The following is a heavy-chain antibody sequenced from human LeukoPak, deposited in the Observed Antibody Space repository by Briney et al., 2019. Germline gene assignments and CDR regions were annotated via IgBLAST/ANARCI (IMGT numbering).Heavy chain of an antibody. Sequence: GGSLGLSCAASGFTFNNYAMSWVRQAPGKGLEWVSAISGSGGATYYADSVKGRFTISRDNSKNTLYLQMNSLRAEDTALYYCASLDYFDSSDYGDYWGQGTLVTVSS. CDR1: GFTFNNYA. J-gene: IGHJ4*02. CDR2: ISGSGGAT. CDR3: ASLDYFDSSDYGDY. D-gene: IGHD3-22*01. V-gene: IGHV3-23*01.